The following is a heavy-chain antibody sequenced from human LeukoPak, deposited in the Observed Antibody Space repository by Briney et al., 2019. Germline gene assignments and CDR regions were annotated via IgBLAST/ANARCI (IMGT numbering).Heavy chain of an antibody. CDR3: ARGADQEFDF. V-gene: IGHV1-46*01. J-gene: IGHJ4*02. CDR1: GYIFTDYF. Sequence: ASVRVSCKASGYIFTDYFIHWVRQAPGQGLEWMGMINPRDGSTRTLQRFQGRLTMTRDTSTSTLYMGLSSLRSEDTATYFCARGADQEFDFWGQGTLVTVSS. CDR2: INPRDGST.